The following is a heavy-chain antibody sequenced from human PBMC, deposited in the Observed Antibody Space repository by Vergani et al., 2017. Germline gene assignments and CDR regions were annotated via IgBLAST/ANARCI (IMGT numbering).Heavy chain of an antibody. Sequence: EVQLVQSGAEVKKPGESLRISCKGSGYSLTSYWISWVRQMPGKGLEWMGRIDPSDSYTNYSPSFQGHVTIPAEQSISTAYLQWSSLKGSDTAMYYCARPQIAAAGTSSDEWGEGTLVTVSS. CDR2: IDPSDSYT. D-gene: IGHD6-13*01. V-gene: IGHV5-10-1*01. J-gene: IGHJ4*02. CDR3: ARPQIAAAGTSSDE. CDR1: GYSLTSYW.